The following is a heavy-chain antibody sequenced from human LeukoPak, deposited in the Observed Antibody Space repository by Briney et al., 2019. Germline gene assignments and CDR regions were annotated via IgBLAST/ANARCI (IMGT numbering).Heavy chain of an antibody. CDR1: GFTFDDYG. Sequence: PGGSLRLSCAASGFTFDDYGMSWVRQAPGKGPEWVANIKQDGSEKYYVDSVKGRFTISRDNAKNSLYLQMNSLRAEDTAVYYCARQYCSDTGCYIDAFDVWGQGTMVTVSS. V-gene: IGHV3-7*01. D-gene: IGHD2-2*02. CDR3: ARQYCSDTGCYIDAFDV. J-gene: IGHJ3*01. CDR2: IKQDGSEK.